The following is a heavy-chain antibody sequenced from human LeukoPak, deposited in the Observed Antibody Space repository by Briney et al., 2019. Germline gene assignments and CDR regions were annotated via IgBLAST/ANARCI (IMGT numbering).Heavy chain of an antibody. D-gene: IGHD4-17*01. V-gene: IGHV1-2*02. CDR2: INPNSGGT. CDR3: ARDLRDYGDYTLRDY. Sequence: ASVKVSCKASGYTFTGYYMRWVRQAPGQGLEWMGWINPNSGGTNYAQKFQGRVTMTRDTSISTAYMELSRLRSDDTAVYYCARDLRDYGDYTLRDYWGQGTLVTVSS. CDR1: GYTFTGYY. J-gene: IGHJ4*02.